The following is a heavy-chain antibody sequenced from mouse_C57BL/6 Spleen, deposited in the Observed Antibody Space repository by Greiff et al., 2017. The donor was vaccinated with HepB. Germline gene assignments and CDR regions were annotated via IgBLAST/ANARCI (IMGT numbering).Heavy chain of an antibody. CDR2: ISSGGSYT. V-gene: IGHV5-6*02. CDR1: GFTFSSYG. CDR3: ARHTDYLDY. D-gene: IGHD5-1-1*01. Sequence: EVKLEESGGDLVKPGGSLKLSCAASGFTFSSYGMSWVRQTPDKRLEWVATISSGGSYTYYPDSVKGRFTISRDNAKNTLYLQMSSLKSEDTAMYYCARHTDYLDYWGQGTTLTVSS. J-gene: IGHJ2*01.